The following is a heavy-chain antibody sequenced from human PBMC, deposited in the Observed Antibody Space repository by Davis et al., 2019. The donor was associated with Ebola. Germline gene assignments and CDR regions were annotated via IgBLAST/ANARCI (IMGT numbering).Heavy chain of an antibody. CDR2: VYHTGRI. D-gene: IGHD4-17*01. V-gene: IGHV4-4*02. J-gene: IGHJ4*02. Sequence: SETLSLTCAVSGDSISSDKWWRWVRQPPGRGLERIGEVYHTGRINYNPSLKSRVTISVDKSKNQFSLNLNSVTAADTAVYYCTRGSHTVTSFPFDYWGQGTLVTVSS. CDR1: GDSISSDKW. CDR3: TRGSHTVTSFPFDY.